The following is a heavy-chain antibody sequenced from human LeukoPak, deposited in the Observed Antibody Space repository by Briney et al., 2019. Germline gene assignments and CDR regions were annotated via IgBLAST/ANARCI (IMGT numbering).Heavy chain of an antibody. J-gene: IGHJ4*02. CDR1: GGSISSHY. Sequence: SETLSLTCTVSGGSISSHYWSWIRQPPGKELEWIGYLYDYGRTKHNPSLNSRLTLSADTSKNQFSLRLSSVTAADTAVYFCATIKRGNIFGYFDFWGQGILVAVSS. D-gene: IGHD5-18*01. CDR2: LYDYGRT. CDR3: ATIKRGNIFGYFDF. V-gene: IGHV4-59*11.